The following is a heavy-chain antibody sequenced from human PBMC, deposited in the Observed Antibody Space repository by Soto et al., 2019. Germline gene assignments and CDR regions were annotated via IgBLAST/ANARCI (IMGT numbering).Heavy chain of an antibody. D-gene: IGHD1-26*01. CDR1: GDRFDRYW. CDR2: INPSDSRA. Sequence: GESLKISCKGSGDRFDRYWIGWVGQMPGKGLEWMGIINPSDSRAKYSPSFQGQVTISADKSINTAYLQWSSLKASDSAMYYCAAHSEGSRGKSKWYALDYLGQGTLVTVSS. J-gene: IGHJ4*02. V-gene: IGHV5-51*01. CDR3: AAHSEGSRGKSKWYALDY.